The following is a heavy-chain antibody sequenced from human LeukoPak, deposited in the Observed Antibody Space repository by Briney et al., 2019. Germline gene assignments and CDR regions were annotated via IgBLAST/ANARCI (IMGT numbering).Heavy chain of an antibody. V-gene: IGHV1-69*13. CDR3: ASTDRDTAMPIDY. D-gene: IGHD5-18*01. J-gene: IGHJ4*02. CDR2: IIPIFGTA. CDR1: GYTFASYY. Sequence: GASVKVSXKASGYTFASYYMHWVRQAPGQGLEWMGGIIPIFGTANYAQKFQGRVTITADESTSTAYMELSSLRSEDTAVYYCASTDRDTAMPIDYWGPGTLVTVSS.